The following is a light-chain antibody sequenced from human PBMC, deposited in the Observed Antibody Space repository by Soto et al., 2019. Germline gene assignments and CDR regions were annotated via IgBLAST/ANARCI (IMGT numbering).Light chain of an antibody. V-gene: IGKV3-20*01. J-gene: IGKJ1*01. Sequence: EIVLTQSPGTLSLSPGERATLSCRASQSVSSSYLAWYQQKPGQAPRPLIYGASSRATGTPDRFSGSGAGTDFTLTISRLEPEDFAVYYCQQYGSSPWTFGQGTKGISN. CDR2: GAS. CDR3: QQYGSSPWT. CDR1: QSVSSSY.